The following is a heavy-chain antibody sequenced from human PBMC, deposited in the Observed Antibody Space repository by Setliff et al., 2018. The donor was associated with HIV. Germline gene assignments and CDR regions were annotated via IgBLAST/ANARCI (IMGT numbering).Heavy chain of an antibody. Sequence: PSETLSLTCSVSGGSIRSNDYYWSWIRQPAGKGLEWIGRIYNTGSTNYNPSLKSRVSISIDTSKNQFSLKLTSVTAADTAVFYCARGPVVWDGPHKNWFDPWGQGTLVTVSS. J-gene: IGHJ5*02. CDR3: ARGPVVWDGPHKNWFDP. D-gene: IGHD2-15*01. CDR1: GGSIRSNDYY. CDR2: IYNTGST. V-gene: IGHV4-61*02.